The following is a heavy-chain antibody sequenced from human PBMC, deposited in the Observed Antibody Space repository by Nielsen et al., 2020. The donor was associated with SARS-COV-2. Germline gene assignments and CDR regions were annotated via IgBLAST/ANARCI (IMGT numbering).Heavy chain of an antibody. J-gene: IGHJ5*02. D-gene: IGHD6-19*01. CDR2: IYYSGST. CDR3: ARDRPAVAGTSRFDP. CDR1: GGSISSSSYY. Sequence: SETLSLTCTVSGGSISSSSYYWGWIRQPPGKGLEWIGSIYYSGSTYYNPSLKSRVTISVDTSKNQFSLKLSSVTAADTAVYYCARDRPAVAGTSRFDPWGQGTLVTVSS. V-gene: IGHV4-39*07.